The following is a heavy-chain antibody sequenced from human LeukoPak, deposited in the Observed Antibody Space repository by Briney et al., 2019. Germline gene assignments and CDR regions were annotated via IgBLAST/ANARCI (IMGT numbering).Heavy chain of an antibody. CDR1: GGSFSAHY. Sequence: SETLSLTCAVYGGSFSAHYWSWLRQPPGKGLEWIGEINHSGDTNYDPSLKSRVTISLDTSRSQFSLRLSSVTAADTAVYYCAGGPVRPCVFWGQGTLVSVSS. J-gene: IGHJ4*02. CDR2: INHSGDT. CDR3: AGGPVRPCVF. V-gene: IGHV4-34*01. D-gene: IGHD6-6*01.